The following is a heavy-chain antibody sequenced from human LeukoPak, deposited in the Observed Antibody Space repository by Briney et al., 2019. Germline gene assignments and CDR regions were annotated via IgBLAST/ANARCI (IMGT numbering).Heavy chain of an antibody. Sequence: SETLSLTCTVSGGSFSSGGYYWIWIRQHPGKGLEWIGYIYQSGSSYYNPSLKSRVTISVDTSKNQFSLKLSSVTAADTAVYYCARGFRGTADYWGQGTLVTVSS. CDR3: ARGFRGTADY. V-gene: IGHV4-31*03. D-gene: IGHD1-1*01. CDR2: IYQSGSS. CDR1: GGSFSSGGYY. J-gene: IGHJ4*02.